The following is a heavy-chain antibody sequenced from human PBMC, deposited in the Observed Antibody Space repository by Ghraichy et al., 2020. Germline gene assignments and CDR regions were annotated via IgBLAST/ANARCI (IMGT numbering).Heavy chain of an antibody. CDR3: ARDGDYPRYFDL. CDR1: GFTFSSYS. Sequence: ETLSLTCAASGFTFSSYSMNWVRQAPGKGLEWVSSISSSSSYIYYGDSVKGRFTISRDNAKNSLYLQMNSLRAEDTAVYYCARDGDYPRYFDLWGRGTLVTVSS. V-gene: IGHV3-21*01. J-gene: IGHJ2*01. CDR2: ISSSSSYI. D-gene: IGHD4-17*01.